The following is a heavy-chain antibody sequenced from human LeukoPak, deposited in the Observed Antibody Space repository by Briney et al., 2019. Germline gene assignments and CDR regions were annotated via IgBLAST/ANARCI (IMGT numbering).Heavy chain of an antibody. V-gene: IGHV3-11*04. CDR3: ARDAVLRNIAAAGYFDY. J-gene: IGHJ4*02. Sequence: GGSLRLSCAASGFTFSDYYMSWIRQAPGKGLEWVSYISSSGSTIYYADSVKGRFTISRDNAKNSLYLQMNSLRAEDTAVYYCARDAVLRNIAAAGYFDYWGQGTLVTASS. CDR1: GFTFSDYY. CDR2: ISSSGSTI. D-gene: IGHD6-13*01.